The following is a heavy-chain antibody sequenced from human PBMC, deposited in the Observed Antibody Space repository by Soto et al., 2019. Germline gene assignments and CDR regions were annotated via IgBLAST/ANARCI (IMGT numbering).Heavy chain of an antibody. CDR3: SWGGVSRSLRLDY. V-gene: IGHV1-69*01. Sequence: QVQLVQSGAEVSKTGSSVKVSCKASGDTFISYAIIWVRQPTRQGLEMMGGIVRIIGTTNYQTNFQGRVTITAVEPQRTTYMELSRLSPEDTAVDYCSWGGVSRSLRLDYWCKGALVSVSS. CDR2: IVRIIGTT. CDR1: GDTFISYA. D-gene: IGHD3-16*01. J-gene: IGHJ4*02.